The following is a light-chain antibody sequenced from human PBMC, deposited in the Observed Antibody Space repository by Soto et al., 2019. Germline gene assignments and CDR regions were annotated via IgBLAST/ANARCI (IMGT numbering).Light chain of an antibody. Sequence: EIVLTQSPATLSVSPGEGATLSCRASQSVSGNLAWYQQKPGQAPRLLIYDASTRATGIPARFSGRGSGKEFTLTISSLQSEDFAVYYCHQYHNWPLAFGQGTNVEIK. V-gene: IGKV3-15*01. CDR2: DAS. CDR3: HQYHNWPLA. CDR1: QSVSGN. J-gene: IGKJ1*01.